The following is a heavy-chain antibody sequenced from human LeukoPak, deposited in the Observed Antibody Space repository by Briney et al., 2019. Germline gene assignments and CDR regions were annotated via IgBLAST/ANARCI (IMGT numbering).Heavy chain of an antibody. D-gene: IGHD2-15*01. CDR1: GYTFTSYD. V-gene: IGHV1-18*01. Sequence: ASVKVSCKASGYTFTSYDISWVRQAPGQGLEWMGWISAYNGNTNYAQKFQGRVTMTTDTSTSTAYMELRSLRSDDTAVYYCARRTRSFPDALDIWGQGTMVTVSS. CDR2: ISAYNGNT. J-gene: IGHJ3*02. CDR3: ARRTRSFPDALDI.